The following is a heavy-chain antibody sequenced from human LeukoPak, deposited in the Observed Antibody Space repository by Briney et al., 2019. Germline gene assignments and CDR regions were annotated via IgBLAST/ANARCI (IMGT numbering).Heavy chain of an antibody. V-gene: IGHV4-59*01. CDR3: AREMGYYDSSGVWYYGMDV. CDR1: GGSISSYY. J-gene: IGHJ6*02. Sequence: PSETLSLTCTVSGGSISSYYWSWIRQPPGKGLEWIGYIYYSGSTNYNPSLKSRVTISVDTSKNQFSLKLSSVTAADTAVYYCAREMGYYDSSGVWYYGMDVWGQGTTVTVSS. D-gene: IGHD3-22*01. CDR2: IYYSGST.